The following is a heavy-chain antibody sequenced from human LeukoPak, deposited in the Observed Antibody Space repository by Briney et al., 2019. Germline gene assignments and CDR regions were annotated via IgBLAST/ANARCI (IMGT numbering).Heavy chain of an antibody. CDR3: TTPMYNSNAVDMDV. J-gene: IGHJ6*02. CDR2: IKTKTDGGTT. Sequence: NPGGSLRLSCAASGFTFSSYAMSWVRQAPGKGLEWVGRIKTKTDGGTTDYAAPVKGRFIISRDDSKNTLYLQMNSLKTEDTAVYYCTTPMYNSNAVDMDVWGQGTTVTVSS. CDR1: GFTFSSYA. V-gene: IGHV3-15*01. D-gene: IGHD1-20*01.